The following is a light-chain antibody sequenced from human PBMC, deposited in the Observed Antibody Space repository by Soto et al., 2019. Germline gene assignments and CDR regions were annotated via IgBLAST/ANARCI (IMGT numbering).Light chain of an antibody. CDR1: QSISTY. CDR3: QQSYSSLWT. J-gene: IGKJ1*01. Sequence: IQMTQSPSSLSASVGDRVTITCRASQSISTYLNWYQQKPGKAPKLLIYGASSLHSGVPLRFSGSGSGTDFTLTISSLQPEDFATYYCQQSYSSLWTFGQGTKVDFK. V-gene: IGKV1-39*01. CDR2: GAS.